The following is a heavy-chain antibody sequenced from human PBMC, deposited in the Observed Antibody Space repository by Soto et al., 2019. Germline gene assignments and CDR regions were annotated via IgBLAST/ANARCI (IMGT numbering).Heavy chain of an antibody. CDR1: GFTFSDHW. CDR3: ARGYSSGPDY. J-gene: IGHJ4*02. V-gene: IGHV3-74*01. Sequence: VQLVESGGGLVQPGGSLRLSCAASGFTFSDHWMHWVRQIPGKGLVWVARINSDGSTTTYADSVKGRFTISRANARNTLYLQMDSLRAEDTALYYCARGYSSGPDYWGQGILVTVSS. D-gene: IGHD3-22*01. CDR2: INSDGSTT.